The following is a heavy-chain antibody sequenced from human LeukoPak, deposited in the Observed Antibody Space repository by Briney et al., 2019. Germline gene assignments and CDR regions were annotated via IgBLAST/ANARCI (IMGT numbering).Heavy chain of an antibody. CDR2: IYSGGTI. CDR1: GFTVSRNY. CDR3: AELGITMIGGV. Sequence: GGSLRLSCGASGFTVSRNYMSWVRQAPGKGLEWVSVIYSGGTIYYADSVKGRFTISRDNAKNSLYLQMNSLRAEDTAVYYCAELGITMIGGVWGKGTTVTISS. V-gene: IGHV3-66*01. J-gene: IGHJ6*04. D-gene: IGHD3-10*02.